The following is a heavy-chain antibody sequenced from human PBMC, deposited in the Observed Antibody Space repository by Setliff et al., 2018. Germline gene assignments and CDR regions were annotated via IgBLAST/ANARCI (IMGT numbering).Heavy chain of an antibody. CDR3: AIIDDATMDLDY. V-gene: IGHV5-51*01. J-gene: IGHJ4*02. CDR1: GYRFTNYW. Sequence: PGESLKISCRGSGYRFTNYWIGWVRQMPGKGLEWMGIIYPGDSDTRYSPSFQGLVTISADKAISTAYLQWSSLKASDTAIYYCAIIDDATMDLDYWGQGTLVTVS. D-gene: IGHD5-18*01. CDR2: IYPGDSDT.